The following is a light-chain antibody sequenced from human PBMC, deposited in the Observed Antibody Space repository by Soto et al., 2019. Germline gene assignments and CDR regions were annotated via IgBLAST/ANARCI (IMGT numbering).Light chain of an antibody. V-gene: IGKV3-20*01. CDR1: QSVSSSH. J-gene: IGKJ2*01. Sequence: EIVLTQSPGTLSLSPGERATLSCRASQSVSSSHLAWYQQKPGQAPRLLIYGASSRASGVPDRFSGSGSGTDFTLTSSRLETDDFAVYYCQQYGMWYAFGQGTKLEIK. CDR3: QQYGMWYA. CDR2: GAS.